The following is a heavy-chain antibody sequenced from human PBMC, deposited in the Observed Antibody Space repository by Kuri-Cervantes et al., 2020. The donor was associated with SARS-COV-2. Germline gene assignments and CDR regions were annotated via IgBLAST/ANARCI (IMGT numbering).Heavy chain of an antibody. CDR1: GGSISSNSHY. V-gene: IGHV4-39*07. Sequence: SETLSLTCAVSGGSISSNSHYWGWIRQLPDKGLEWIGTIYFTGSTYYNPSLRSRVTISIDTSKDRFSLKLNSVTAADTAVYYCARDTSSWYRGAFDYWGQGTLVTVSS. CDR3: ARDTSSWYRGAFDY. D-gene: IGHD6-13*01. J-gene: IGHJ4*02. CDR2: IYFTGST.